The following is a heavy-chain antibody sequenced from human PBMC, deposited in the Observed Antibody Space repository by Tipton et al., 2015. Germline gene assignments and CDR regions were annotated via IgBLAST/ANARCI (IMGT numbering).Heavy chain of an antibody. D-gene: IGHD3-22*01. CDR1: GDSISSSNW. CDR2: IHHGGST. CDR3: ARTGGYYDSSGFLFDY. J-gene: IGHJ4*02. V-gene: IGHV4-4*02. Sequence: TLSLTCSVSGDSISSSNWWSWVRQPPGKGLEWIGEIHHGGSTNYNPSLKSRVTMSVDTSKNQFSLKLSSVTAADTAVYYCARTGGYYDSSGFLFDYWGQGTLVTVSS.